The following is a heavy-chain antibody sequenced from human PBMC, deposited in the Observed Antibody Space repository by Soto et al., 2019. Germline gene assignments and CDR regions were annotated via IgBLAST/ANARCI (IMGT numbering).Heavy chain of an antibody. V-gene: IGHV4-59*01. D-gene: IGHD3-22*01. J-gene: IGHJ6*01. Sequence: PSETLSLSCTVSGGSISSYYWSWIRQPPGKGLEWIGYIYYSGISNYNPSLKSRGTISVDTSKNQFSLKLSSVTAADTAVYYCAREGRDYYHSSGPDYYYYGTDVWGQGTTVTVSS. CDR1: GGSISSYY. CDR3: AREGRDYYHSSGPDYYYYGTDV. CDR2: IYYSGIS.